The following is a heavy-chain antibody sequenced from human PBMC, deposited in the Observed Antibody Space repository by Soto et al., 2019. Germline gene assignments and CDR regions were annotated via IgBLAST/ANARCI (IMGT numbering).Heavy chain of an antibody. CDR1: GFTFITYD. Sequence: QVQLLQSGAEVKKPGASVKVSCKASGFTFITYDFSWVRQAAGQGLEWMGWMNPNNGNAGFAQKFRGRINMTRNTSISTAYLELSSLRSDDSAVYFCARRKERSGPYHLDLWGQETQVTVSS. CDR2: MNPNNGNA. CDR3: ARRKERSGPYHLDL. D-gene: IGHD2-2*01. J-gene: IGHJ5*02. V-gene: IGHV1-8*01.